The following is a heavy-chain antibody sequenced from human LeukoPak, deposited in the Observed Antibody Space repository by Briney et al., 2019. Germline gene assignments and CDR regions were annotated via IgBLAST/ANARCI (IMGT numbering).Heavy chain of an antibody. D-gene: IGHD6-13*01. Sequence: SETLSLTCTVSGGSISIYYWSWIRQPAGKGLEWIGRIYYSGSTYYNPSLKSRVTISVDTSKNQFSLKLSSVTAADTAVYYCARDLIAAAGTGGGFNWFDPWGQGTLVTVSS. CDR1: GGSISIYY. V-gene: IGHV4-4*07. CDR2: IYYSGST. CDR3: ARDLIAAAGTGGGFNWFDP. J-gene: IGHJ5*02.